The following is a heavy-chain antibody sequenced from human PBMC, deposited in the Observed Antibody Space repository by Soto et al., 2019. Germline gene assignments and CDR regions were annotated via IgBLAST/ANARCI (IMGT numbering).Heavy chain of an antibody. D-gene: IGHD3-3*01. Sequence: SETLSLTCAVSGGSISSSNWWSWVRQPPGKGLEWIGEIYHSGSTNYNPSLKSRVTISVDKSKNQFSLKLSSVTAADTAVYNRAPFLRFLGWGFAFGGQGTLVTVSS. V-gene: IGHV4-4*02. CDR2: IYHSGST. CDR1: GGSISSSNW. CDR3: APFLRFLGWGFAF. J-gene: IGHJ4*02.